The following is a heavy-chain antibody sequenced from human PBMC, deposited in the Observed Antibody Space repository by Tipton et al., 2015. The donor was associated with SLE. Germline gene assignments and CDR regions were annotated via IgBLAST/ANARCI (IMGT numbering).Heavy chain of an antibody. J-gene: IGHJ4*02. CDR1: GYTFTGYY. D-gene: IGHD5-12*01. CDR3: ARGNEGYSGYGYGTYLDY. CDR2: INPNSGGT. V-gene: IGHV1-2*04. Sequence: QVQLVQSGAEVKKPGASVKVSCKASGYTFTGYYMHWVRQAPGQGLEWMGWINPNSGGTNYAQKFQGWVTMTRDTSISTAYMELSRLRSDDTAVYYCARGNEGYSGYGYGTYLDYWGQGTLVTVSS.